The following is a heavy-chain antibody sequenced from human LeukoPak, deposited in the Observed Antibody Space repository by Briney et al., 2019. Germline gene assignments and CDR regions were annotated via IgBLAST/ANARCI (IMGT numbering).Heavy chain of an antibody. V-gene: IGHV4-39*07. CDR2: SYYSGSI. D-gene: IGHD6-25*01. CDR1: GGSISSSSYY. J-gene: IGHJ4*02. CDR3: ARETPQISSEGYFDY. Sequence: RSETQSLTCTVSGGSISSSSYYWGWIRQPPGTGLEWIGSSYYSGSIYYNPSLKSRVTISVDTSKNQFSLKLSSVTAADTAVYYCARETPQISSEGYFDYWGQGTLVTVSS.